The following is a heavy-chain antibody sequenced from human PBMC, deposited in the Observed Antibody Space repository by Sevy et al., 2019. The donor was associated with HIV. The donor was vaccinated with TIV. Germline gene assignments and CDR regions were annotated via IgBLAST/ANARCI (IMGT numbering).Heavy chain of an antibody. CDR1: GGSIHNSY. Sequence: SETLSLTCTVSGGSIHNSYWSWIRQSPGKGLEWIGYIHSSGSTNGNPSLKGRVTISVDTSKNQFSLNLKSVTAADSGIYDWAREYSSSETLHVWGQGTTVTVSS. V-gene: IGHV4-59*01. D-gene: IGHD6-13*01. J-gene: IGHJ6*02. CDR3: AREYSSSETLHV. CDR2: IHSSGST.